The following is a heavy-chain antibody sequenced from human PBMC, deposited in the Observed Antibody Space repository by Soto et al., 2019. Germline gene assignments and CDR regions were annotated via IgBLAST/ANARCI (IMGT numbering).Heavy chain of an antibody. V-gene: IGHV3-9*01. J-gene: IGHJ3*02. Sequence: PGGSLRLSCAASGFTFDDYAMHWVRQAPGKGLEWVSGISWNSGSIGYADSVKGRFTISRDNAKNSLYLQMNSLRAEDTALYYCAKETYDFWSGYPQGAFHIWGQGTMVNVS. D-gene: IGHD3-3*01. CDR1: GFTFDDYA. CDR2: ISWNSGSI. CDR3: AKETYDFWSGYPQGAFHI.